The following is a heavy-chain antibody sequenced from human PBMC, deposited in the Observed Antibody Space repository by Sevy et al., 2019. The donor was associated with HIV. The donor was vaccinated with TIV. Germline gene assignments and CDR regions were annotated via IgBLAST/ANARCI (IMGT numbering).Heavy chain of an antibody. Sequence: GESLKISCKGSGYSFTSYWIGWVRQMPGKGLEWMGIIYPGDSDTIYSPSFQGQVTISADKSISTAYLQWSSLKASDTAMYYCARLFSPGYYDSSGYAEYFQHWGQGTLVTVSS. D-gene: IGHD3-22*01. CDR2: IYPGDSDT. V-gene: IGHV5-51*01. J-gene: IGHJ1*01. CDR3: ARLFSPGYYDSSGYAEYFQH. CDR1: GYSFTSYW.